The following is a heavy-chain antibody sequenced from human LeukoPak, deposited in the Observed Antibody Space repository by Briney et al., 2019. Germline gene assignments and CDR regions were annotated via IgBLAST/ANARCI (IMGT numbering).Heavy chain of an antibody. CDR3: ARVFGYYDFWSGYYTGYYYYGMDV. D-gene: IGHD3-3*01. CDR2: IKQDGSEK. V-gene: IGHV3-7*01. J-gene: IGHJ6*02. Sequence: GGSLRLSCAASGFTFSSYWMSWVRQAPGKGLEWVANIKQDGSEKYYVDSVKGRFTISRDNAKNSLYLQMNSLRAEDTAVYYCARVFGYYDFWSGYYTGYYYYGMDVWGQGTTVTVSS. CDR1: GFTFSSYW.